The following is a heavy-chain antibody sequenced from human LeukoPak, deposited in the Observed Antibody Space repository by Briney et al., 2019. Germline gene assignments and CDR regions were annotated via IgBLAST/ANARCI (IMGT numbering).Heavy chain of an antibody. CDR1: GFTLSSYA. CDR2: ISGSGGST. Sequence: GGSLRLSCAASGFTLSSYAMSWVRRAPGKGLEWVSAISGSGGSTYYADSVRGRFTISRDNSKSTLSLQMNSLRAEDTAIYYCATYRQVLLPFESWGQGTLVTVSS. D-gene: IGHD2-8*02. CDR3: ATYRQVLLPFES. J-gene: IGHJ4*02. V-gene: IGHV3-23*01.